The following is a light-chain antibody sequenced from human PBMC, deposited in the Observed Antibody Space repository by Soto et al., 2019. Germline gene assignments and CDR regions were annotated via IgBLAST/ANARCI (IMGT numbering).Light chain of an antibody. CDR3: MQALQTPWT. CDR1: QSLLHSNGYNY. CDR2: LGS. Sequence: DLVMTQSPLSLPVTPGEPASISCRSSQSLLHSNGYNYLDWYLQKPGQSPQLLIYLGSNRASGVPDRFSGSGSGTDFRLKISRVEAEDVGVYYCMQALQTPWTFGQGTKVEIK. J-gene: IGKJ1*01. V-gene: IGKV2-28*01.